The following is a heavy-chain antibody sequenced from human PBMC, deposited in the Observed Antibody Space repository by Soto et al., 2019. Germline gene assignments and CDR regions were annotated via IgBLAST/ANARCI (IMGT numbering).Heavy chain of an antibody. Sequence: GGSLRLSCAASGFTFNSYAMSWVRQAPGKGLEWVSGISGPGGTTYYAVSVKGRVTISRDNSENTLYLQMNSLRVDDTAIYYCARVVKGPRRVIRRFDYWCQGPLVTVSS. V-gene: IGHV3-23*01. D-gene: IGHD3-10*01. CDR1: GFTFNSYA. CDR2: ISGPGGTT. CDR3: ARVVKGPRRVIRRFDY. J-gene: IGHJ4*02.